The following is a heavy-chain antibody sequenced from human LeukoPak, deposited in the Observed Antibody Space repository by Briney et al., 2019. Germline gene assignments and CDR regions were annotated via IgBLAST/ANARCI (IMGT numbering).Heavy chain of an antibody. CDR1: GYATDYY. CDR2: INPNSGGT. CDR3: TYYDYNIYPY. V-gene: IGHV1-2*02. D-gene: IGHD5-12*01. J-gene: IGHJ4*02. Sequence: ASMNVSCKASGYATDYYIHWVRQAPGQGLEWMGWINPNSGGTIYARNFRGRVTMTRDTSIATVYLELRSLRSDDAAVYYCTYYDYNIYPYWGQGTLISDSS.